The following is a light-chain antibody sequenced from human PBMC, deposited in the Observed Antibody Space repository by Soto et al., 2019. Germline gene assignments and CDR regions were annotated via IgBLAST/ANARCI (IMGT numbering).Light chain of an antibody. Sequence: DIQMTQSPSTLSASVGDRVTITCRASQSIYIWLAWYQQKPGKAPKLLIYKASSLESGVPSRFSGSGSGTESTLTISSLQPDDFATYYCQQYNSYPWTFGQGTKVEIK. CDR1: QSIYIW. CDR3: QQYNSYPWT. J-gene: IGKJ1*01. CDR2: KAS. V-gene: IGKV1-5*03.